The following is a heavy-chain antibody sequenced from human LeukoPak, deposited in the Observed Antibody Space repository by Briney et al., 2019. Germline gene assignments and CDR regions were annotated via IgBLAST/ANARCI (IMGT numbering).Heavy chain of an antibody. CDR1: GFTFSSYA. CDR3: ARGAYHGYSSGRRRSDAFDI. J-gene: IGHJ3*02. V-gene: IGHV3-30-3*01. D-gene: IGHD6-19*01. CDR2: ISYDGSNK. Sequence: SGGSLRLSCAASGFTFSSYAMHWVRQAPGKGLEWVAVISYDGSNKYYADSVKGRFTISRDNSKNTLYLQMNSLRAEDTAVYYCARGAYHGYSSGRRRSDAFDIWGQGTMVTVSS.